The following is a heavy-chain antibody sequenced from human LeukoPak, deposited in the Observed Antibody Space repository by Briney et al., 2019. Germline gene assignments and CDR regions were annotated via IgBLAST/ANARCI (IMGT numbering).Heavy chain of an antibody. CDR1: GFTFSSYA. CDR2: ISGSGGST. CDR3: ANACDSSGYYYVSGRSQFDY. Sequence: GGSLRLSCAASGFTFSSYAMSWVRQAPGKGLEWVSAISGSGGSTYYADSVKGRFTISRDNSKNTLYLQMNSLRAEDTAVYYCANACDSSGYYYVSGRSQFDYWGQGTLVTVSS. V-gene: IGHV3-23*01. J-gene: IGHJ4*02. D-gene: IGHD3-22*01.